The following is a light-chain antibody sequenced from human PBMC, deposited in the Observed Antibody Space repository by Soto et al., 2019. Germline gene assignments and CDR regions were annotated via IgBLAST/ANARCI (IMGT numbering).Light chain of an antibody. J-gene: IGLJ1*01. CDR2: SNN. CDR1: KSNIGSNT. Sequence: QSVLTQPPSASGTPGQRVTISCSGSKSNIGSNTVNWYQQLPGTSPKLLIYSNNQRPSGVPVRFSGSKSCTSASLAISWLQSEDEADYYCAAWDDSLNGYVFGTGTKVTVL. CDR3: AAWDDSLNGYV. V-gene: IGLV1-44*01.